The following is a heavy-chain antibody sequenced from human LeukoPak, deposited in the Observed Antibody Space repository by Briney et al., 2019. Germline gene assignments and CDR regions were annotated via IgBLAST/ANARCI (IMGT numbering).Heavy chain of an antibody. CDR1: GYTFTGYY. V-gene: IGHV1-2*02. D-gene: IGHD3-22*01. J-gene: IGHJ4*02. CDR3: GRDGSHSSGYTVY. CDR2: INPNSGGT. Sequence: ASVKVSCKASGYTFTGYYMHWVRQAPGQGLEWMAWINPNSGGTNYAQKFQGRVTVTRDTSISTAYMELSRLRSDDTAVYYCGRDGSHSSGYTVYWGQGTLVTVSS.